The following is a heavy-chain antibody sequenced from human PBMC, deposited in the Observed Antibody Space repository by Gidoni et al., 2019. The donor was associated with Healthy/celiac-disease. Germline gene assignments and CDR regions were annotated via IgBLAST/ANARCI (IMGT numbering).Heavy chain of an antibody. Sequence: EVQRVESGGGLVKPGVFLRLSCAASGFTFSSYSMNWVRQAPGKGLVWVSSISSSMSYIYYADSVKGRFTISRDNAKNSLYLQMNSLRAEDTAVYYYARDLVRGYDYLSAGQSYGMDVWGQGTTGTVSS. CDR2: ISSSMSYI. D-gene: IGHD5-12*01. J-gene: IGHJ6*02. CDR3: ARDLVRGYDYLSAGQSYGMDV. V-gene: IGHV3-21*01. CDR1: GFTFSSYS.